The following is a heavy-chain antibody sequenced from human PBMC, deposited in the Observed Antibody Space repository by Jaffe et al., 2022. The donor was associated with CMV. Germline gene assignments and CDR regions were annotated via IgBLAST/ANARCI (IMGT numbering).Heavy chain of an antibody. J-gene: IGHJ4*02. Sequence: QVQLQESGPGLVKPSETLSLTCTVSGGSISSYYWSWIRQPPGKGLEWIGYIYYSGSTNYNPSLKSRVTISVDTSKNQFSLKLSSVTAADTAVYYCARDQPPLDYWGQGTLVTVSS. CDR1: GGSISSYY. V-gene: IGHV4-59*01. CDR2: IYYSGST. CDR3: ARDQPPLDY.